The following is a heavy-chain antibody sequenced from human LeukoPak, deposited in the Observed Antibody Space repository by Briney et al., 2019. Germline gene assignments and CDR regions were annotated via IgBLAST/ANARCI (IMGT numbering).Heavy chain of an antibody. D-gene: IGHD3-10*01. J-gene: IGHJ4*02. Sequence: SGTLSLTCAVSGGSISSSNWWSWVRQPPGKGLEWIGEIYHSGSTNYNPSLKSRVTISVDKSKNQFSLKLSSVTAADTAVYYCARATTMVRGVIIIDYWGQGTLVTVSS. CDR2: IYHSGST. V-gene: IGHV4-4*02. CDR3: ARATTMVRGVIIIDY. CDR1: GGSISSSNW.